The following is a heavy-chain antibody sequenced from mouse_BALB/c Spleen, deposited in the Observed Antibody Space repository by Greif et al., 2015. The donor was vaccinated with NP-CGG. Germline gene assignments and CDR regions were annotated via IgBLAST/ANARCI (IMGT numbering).Heavy chain of an antibody. CDR3: AREDGYDVAWFAY. J-gene: IGHJ3*01. CDR2: INPYNGAT. V-gene: IGHV1-31*01. Sequence: DVKLQESGPELVKPGASVKISCKASGYSFTGYYMHWVKQSHVKSLEWIGRINPYNGATSYNQNFKDKASLTVDKSSSTAYMELHSLTSEDSAVYYCAREDGYDVAWFAYWGQGTLVTVSA. CDR1: GYSFTGYY. D-gene: IGHD2-2*01.